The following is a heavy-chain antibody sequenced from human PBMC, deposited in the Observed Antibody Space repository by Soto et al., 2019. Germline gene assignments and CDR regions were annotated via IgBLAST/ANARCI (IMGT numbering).Heavy chain of an antibody. J-gene: IGHJ4*02. CDR2: IYWDDDR. Sequence: SGPTLVNPTQTLTLTCTFSGFSLSTSGVGVGWIRQPPGKALEWLALIYWDDDRRYNPSLKSRLAITKDTSKNQVVLTMSNMDPVDTATYYCAHRTTQYTRSYVTFDYWGQGTLVTVSS. V-gene: IGHV2-5*02. CDR1: GFSLSTSGVG. CDR3: AHRTTQYTRSYVTFDY. D-gene: IGHD1-26*01.